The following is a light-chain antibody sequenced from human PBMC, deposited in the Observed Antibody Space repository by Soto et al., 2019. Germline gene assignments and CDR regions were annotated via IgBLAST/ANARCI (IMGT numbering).Light chain of an antibody. Sequence: EIVLTQSPGTLSLSPGERVTLSCRASQSVSSNYLAWYQQKPGQAPRLLIYGASSRATGIPDRFSGSGSGTDFTLTSSRLEPEDFAVYYCHQYGSSSWTFGQGTKVDIK. CDR1: QSVSSNY. CDR2: GAS. J-gene: IGKJ1*01. V-gene: IGKV3-20*01. CDR3: HQYGSSSWT.